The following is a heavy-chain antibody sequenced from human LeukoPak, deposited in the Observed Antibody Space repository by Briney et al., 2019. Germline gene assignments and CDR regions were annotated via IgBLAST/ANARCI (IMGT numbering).Heavy chain of an antibody. D-gene: IGHD6-13*01. CDR2: ISSNGGST. Sequence: GGSLRLSCAASGFTFSSYAMHWVRQAPGKGLEYVSAISSNGGSTYYANSVKGRFTISRDNSKNTLYLQMGSLRAEDMAVYYCARDLAAAGTRGSAFDYWGQGTLVTVSS. CDR1: GFTFSSYA. CDR3: ARDLAAAGTRGSAFDY. J-gene: IGHJ4*02. V-gene: IGHV3-64*01.